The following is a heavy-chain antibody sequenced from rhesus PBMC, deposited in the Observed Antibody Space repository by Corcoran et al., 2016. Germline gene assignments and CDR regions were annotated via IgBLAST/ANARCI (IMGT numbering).Heavy chain of an antibody. D-gene: IGHD3-34*01. V-gene: IGHV4-65*01. CDR2: ISGSRGST. CDR1: GGSVSSSNW. Sequence: QVQLQESGPGLVKPSETLSLTCAVSGGSVSSSNWWSWIRQPPGKGLEWIGYISGSRGSTYYNPSLKSRFTISTDTSKNQFSLKLSSVTAADTAVYYCARFADWGDYYPLFDYWGQGVLVTVSS. CDR3: ARFADWGDYYPLFDY. J-gene: IGHJ4*01.